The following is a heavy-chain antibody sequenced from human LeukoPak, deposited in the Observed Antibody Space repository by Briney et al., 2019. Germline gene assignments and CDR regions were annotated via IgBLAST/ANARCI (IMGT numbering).Heavy chain of an antibody. J-gene: IGHJ4*02. V-gene: IGHV3-30*02. Sequence: GGSLRLSCAASRFTFSTYGMHWVRQAPGKGLEWVALIQSDGSNKYYSDSVKGRFTISRDNSKNTLYLQMNSLRAEDTAVYYCAKGTYYGDYALDYWGQGTLVTVSS. CDR3: AKGTYYGDYALDY. D-gene: IGHD4-17*01. CDR1: RFTFSTYG. CDR2: IQSDGSNK.